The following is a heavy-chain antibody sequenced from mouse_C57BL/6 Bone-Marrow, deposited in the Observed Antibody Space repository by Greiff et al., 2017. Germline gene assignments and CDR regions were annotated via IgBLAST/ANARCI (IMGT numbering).Heavy chain of an antibody. J-gene: IGHJ3*01. CDR2: IHPNSGST. CDR3: AREGDSSGSAWFAY. CDR1: GYTFTSYW. D-gene: IGHD3-2*02. Sequence: QVQLQQPGAELVKPGASVKLSCKASGYTFTSYWMHWVKQRPGPGLEWIGMIHPNSGSTNYNEKFKSKATLTVDKSSSTAYMQLSSLTSEDSSVYYCAREGDSSGSAWFAYWGQGTLVTVSA. V-gene: IGHV1-64*01.